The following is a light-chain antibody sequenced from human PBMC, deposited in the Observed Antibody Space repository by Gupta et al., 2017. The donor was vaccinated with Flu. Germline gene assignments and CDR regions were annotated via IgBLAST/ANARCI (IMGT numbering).Light chain of an antibody. CDR1: QGLVYSDGNTY. J-gene: IGKJ1*01. CDR3: MQGAHWPWA. Sequence: ISCMSSQGLVYSDGNTYLHWFQQRPGKSPRRLMYPVSYRDSGVPDRFSGSGSGTDFTLKISRVKAEDVGIYFCMQGAHWPWAFGQGTTVEIK. V-gene: IGKV2-30*01. CDR2: PVS.